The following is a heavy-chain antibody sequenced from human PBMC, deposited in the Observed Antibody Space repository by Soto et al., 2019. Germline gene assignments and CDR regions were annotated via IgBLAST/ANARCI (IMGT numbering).Heavy chain of an antibody. Sequence: EVQLLESGGGLVQSGGSLRVSCAASGFTSSRYAMSWVRQAPGKGLEWVSSIIGSGVRTYYADSVQGRFTISRDNSKNMLYLQMDSLRAEDTAIYYCAKELMLAAGSWLTSDQPYYGMDVWGQGTTVTVSS. J-gene: IGHJ6*02. CDR2: IIGSGVRT. D-gene: IGHD6-13*01. CDR1: GFTSSRYA. CDR3: AKELMLAAGSWLTSDQPYYGMDV. V-gene: IGHV3-23*01.